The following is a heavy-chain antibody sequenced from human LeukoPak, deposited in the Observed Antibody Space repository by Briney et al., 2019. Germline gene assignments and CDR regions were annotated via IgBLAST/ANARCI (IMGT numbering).Heavy chain of an antibody. CDR2: IYYSGST. D-gene: IGHD3-22*01. J-gene: IGHJ4*02. V-gene: IGHV4-39*01. Sequence: SETLSLTCSVSGGSISSSSYYWGWIRQPPGKGLEWIGSIYYSGSTYYNPSLKSRVTISVDTSKNQFSLKLSSVTAADTAVYYCARQVTTYYYDSSGYTIFDYWGQGTLVTVSS. CDR3: ARQVTTYYYDSSGYTIFDY. CDR1: GGSISSSSYY.